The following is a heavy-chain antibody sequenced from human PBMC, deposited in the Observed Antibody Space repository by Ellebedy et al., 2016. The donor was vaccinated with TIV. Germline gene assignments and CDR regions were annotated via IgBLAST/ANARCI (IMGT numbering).Heavy chain of an antibody. CDR2: IDHTGNT. J-gene: IGHJ5*01. CDR1: GGSISNYY. D-gene: IGHD2-21*01. Sequence: SETLSLTCTVSGGSISNYYWSWIRQPPGKGLEWIGEIDHTGNTNYNPSLKSRVTISVDTSKNQFSLNLTSVTAADTAIYYCARRRLEIGVGGDRFDPWGQGTLVTVSS. V-gene: IGHV4-34*01. CDR3: ARRRLEIGVGGDRFDP.